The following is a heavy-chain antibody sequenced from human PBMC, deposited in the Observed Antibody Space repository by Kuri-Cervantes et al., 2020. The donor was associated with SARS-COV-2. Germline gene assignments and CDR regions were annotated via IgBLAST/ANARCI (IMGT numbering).Heavy chain of an antibody. D-gene: IGHD1-14*01. CDR3: ARGNRGRAEVSYYYYMDV. V-gene: IGHV1-2*02. J-gene: IGHJ6*03. CDR2: INPNSGGT. Sequence: ASVKVSCKASGYTFTGYYTHWVRQAPGQGLEWMGWINPNSGGTNYAQKFQGRVTMTRDTSISTAYMELSRLRSEDTAVYYCARGNRGRAEVSYYYYMDVWGKGTTVTVSS. CDR1: GYTFTGYY.